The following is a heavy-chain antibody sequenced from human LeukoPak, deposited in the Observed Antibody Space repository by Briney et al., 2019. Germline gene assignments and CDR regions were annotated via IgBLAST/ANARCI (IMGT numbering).Heavy chain of an antibody. CDR1: GFTFSSYS. J-gene: IGHJ3*02. CDR2: ISSSSSYI. Sequence: PGGPLRLSCAASGFTFSSYSMNWVRQAPGKGLEWVSSISSSSSYIYYAGSVKGRFTISRDNAKNSLYLQMNSLRAEDTAVYYCAGEDIVVVPAAPLNDAVDIWGQGTMVTVSS. D-gene: IGHD2-2*01. CDR3: AGEDIVVVPAAPLNDAVDI. V-gene: IGHV3-21*01.